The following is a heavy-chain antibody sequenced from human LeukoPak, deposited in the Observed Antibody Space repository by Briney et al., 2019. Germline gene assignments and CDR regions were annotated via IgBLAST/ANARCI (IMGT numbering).Heavy chain of an antibody. D-gene: IGHD3-3*01. CDR1: GFTFSSYA. Sequence: PGGSLRLSCAASGFTFSSYAMSWVRQAPGKGLEWVSAISGSGGSTYYADSVKGRFTISRDNAKNSLYLQMSSLRAEDTAVYYCARDPGITIFGVAESYFDYWGQGTLVTVSS. CDR3: ARDPGITIFGVAESYFDY. V-gene: IGHV3-23*01. CDR2: ISGSGGST. J-gene: IGHJ4*02.